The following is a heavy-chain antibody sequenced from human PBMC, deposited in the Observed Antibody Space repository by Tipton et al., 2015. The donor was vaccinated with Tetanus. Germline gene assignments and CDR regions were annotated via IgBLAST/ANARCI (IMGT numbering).Heavy chain of an antibody. CDR2: IYYSGST. J-gene: IGHJ3*02. CDR1: GGSISSSSYY. CDR3: ARELRITIFGVVTADAFDI. D-gene: IGHD3-3*01. V-gene: IGHV4-39*07. Sequence: TLSLTCTVSGGSISSSSYYWGWIRQPPGKGLEWIGSIYYSGSTYYNPSLKSRVTISVDTSKNQFSLKLSSVTAADTAVYYCARELRITIFGVVTADAFDIWGQGTMVTVSS.